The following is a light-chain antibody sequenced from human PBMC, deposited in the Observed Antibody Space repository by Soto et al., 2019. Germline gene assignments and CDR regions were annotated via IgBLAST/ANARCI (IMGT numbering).Light chain of an antibody. CDR2: GAS. J-gene: IGKJ1*01. V-gene: IGKV3-11*01. Sequence: EVVVTQSPATLSLSPGERATLSCRASQSVSSNLAWYQHKPGQAPRLLIYGASKRATGIPARFSGSGSGPDFTLTISSLEPEDFAVYYGQQRYSWLRAFGQGTKVEIK. CDR1: QSVSSN. CDR3: QQRYSWLRA.